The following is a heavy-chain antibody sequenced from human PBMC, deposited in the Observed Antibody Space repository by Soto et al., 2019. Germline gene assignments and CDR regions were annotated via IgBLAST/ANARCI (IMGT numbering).Heavy chain of an antibody. CDR2: TYYRSKWYN. D-gene: IGHD6-19*01. Sequence: PSQTLSLTCAISGDSVSSNSAAWNWIRQSPSRGLEWLGRTYYRSKWYNDYAVSVKSRITINPDTSKNQVVLTMTNMDPVDTATYYCARMSGHSSGWKYGMDVWGQGTTVTVSS. V-gene: IGHV6-1*01. J-gene: IGHJ6*02. CDR3: ARMSGHSSGWKYGMDV. CDR1: GDSVSSNSAA.